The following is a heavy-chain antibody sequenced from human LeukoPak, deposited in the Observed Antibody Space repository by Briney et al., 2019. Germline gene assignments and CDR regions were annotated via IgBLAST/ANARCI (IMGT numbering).Heavy chain of an antibody. CDR1: GYSFTSYC. D-gene: IGHD4-17*01. V-gene: IGHV5-51*01. CDR2: IYPGDSDT. Sequence: GQSLKISCTGSGYSFTSYCIGWTRQMPGKGLDWMEIIYPGDSDTRYSPSFQGQVTISADKSISTDYLQWSSLKASDTAMYYCARNPGSGDPIDYWGQGTLVTVSS. CDR3: ARNPGSGDPIDY. J-gene: IGHJ4*02.